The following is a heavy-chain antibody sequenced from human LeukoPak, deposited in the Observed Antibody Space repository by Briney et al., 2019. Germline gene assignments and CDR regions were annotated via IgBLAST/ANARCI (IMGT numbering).Heavy chain of an antibody. Sequence: PGRSLRLSCAASGFTFSSYGMHWVRQAPGKGLEWVSYISSTSGTIDYADSLKGRFAISRDNARNSLYLQMNSLRAEDTAVYYCARDPRGTWVPYAFDIWGQGTMVTVSS. CDR1: GFTFSSYG. V-gene: IGHV3-48*01. CDR2: ISSTSGTI. D-gene: IGHD3-16*01. CDR3: ARDPRGTWVPYAFDI. J-gene: IGHJ3*02.